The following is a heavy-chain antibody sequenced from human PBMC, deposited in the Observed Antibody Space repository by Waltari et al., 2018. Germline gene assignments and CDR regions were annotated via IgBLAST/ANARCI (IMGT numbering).Heavy chain of an antibody. J-gene: IGHJ4*02. CDR3: ARDPHSIAVAGTGSDY. CDR1: GLPFSSYW. D-gene: IGHD6-19*01. V-gene: IGHV3-7*01. CDR2: IKQDGSEK. Sequence: EVQLVESGGGLVQPGGSLRLSCAASGLPFSSYWMSWVRQAPGKGLEWVANIKQDGSEKYYVDSVKGRFTISRDNAKNSLYLQMNSLRAEDTAVYYCARDPHSIAVAGTGSDYWGQGTLVTVSS.